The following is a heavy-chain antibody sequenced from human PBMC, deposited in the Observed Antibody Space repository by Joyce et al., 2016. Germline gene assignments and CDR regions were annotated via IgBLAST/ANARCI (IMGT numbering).Heavy chain of an antibody. D-gene: IGHD3-16*02. CDR3: ARQYYDYVWGSYRYLDY. J-gene: IGHJ4*02. CDR2: MSAYNGNT. Sequence: QVQLVQSGAEVKKPGASVKVSCKASGYTFTSYGISWVRQAPGQGLEWMGWMSAYNGNTNSAQKLQGRVTMTTDTPKSTAYMELRSLRADDTAVYYCARQYYDYVWGSYRYLDYWGQGSLVTVSS. V-gene: IGHV1-18*01. CDR1: GYTFTSYG.